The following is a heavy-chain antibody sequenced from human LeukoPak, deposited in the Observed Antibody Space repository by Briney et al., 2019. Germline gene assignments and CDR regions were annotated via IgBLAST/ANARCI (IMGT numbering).Heavy chain of an antibody. CDR3: ARRTYYYDSSGYYSEGFDY. CDR2: MNPNSGNT. CDR1: GYTFTSYD. D-gene: IGHD3-22*01. J-gene: IGHJ4*02. Sequence: ASVKVSCKASGYTFTSYDINWVRQATGQGLEWMGWMNPNSGNTDYAQKFLGRVTMTRNTSISTAYMELSSLRSEDTAVYYCARRTYYYDSSGYYSEGFDYWGQGTLVTVSS. V-gene: IGHV1-8*01.